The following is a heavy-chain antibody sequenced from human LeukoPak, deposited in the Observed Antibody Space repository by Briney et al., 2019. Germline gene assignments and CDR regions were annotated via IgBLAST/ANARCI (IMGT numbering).Heavy chain of an antibody. CDR1: GFTVSSYS. CDR3: AKGIVGATHGLNWFDP. J-gene: IGHJ5*02. D-gene: IGHD1-26*01. V-gene: IGHV3-21*01. Sequence: PGGSLRLSCAASGFTVSSYSMNWGRQAPGKGLEWVSSMSSSSNDIYYADSVKGRFTISRDNSKNTLYLQMNSLRAEDTAVYYCAKGIVGATHGLNWFDPWGQGTLVTVSS. CDR2: MSSSSNDI.